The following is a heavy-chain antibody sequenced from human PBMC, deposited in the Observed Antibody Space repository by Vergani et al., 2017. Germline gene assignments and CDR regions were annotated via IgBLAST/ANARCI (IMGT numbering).Heavy chain of an antibody. Sequence: EVQLVESGGGLVKPGGSLRLSCAASGFSFSNAWMTWVRQGPGKGLEWVGRITSQIDGGTTDYAAPVKGRFTISRDDSTIMLYLHMNSLKTEDTAVNYCTTLSPNWAHWWGQGTLVNVSS. V-gene: IGHV3-15*01. CDR1: GFSFSNAW. CDR2: ITSQIDGGTT. CDR3: TTLSPNWAHW. J-gene: IGHJ4*02. D-gene: IGHD7-27*01.